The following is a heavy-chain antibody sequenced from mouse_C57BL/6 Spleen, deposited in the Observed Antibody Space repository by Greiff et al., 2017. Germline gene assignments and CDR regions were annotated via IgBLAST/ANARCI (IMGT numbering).Heavy chain of an antibody. V-gene: IGHV10-3*01. CDR3: VRGEYYGSSYDYYAMDY. Sequence: EVQRVESGGGLVQPKGSLKLSCAASGFTFNTYAMHWVRQAPGKGLEWVARIRSKSSNYATYYADSVKDRFTISRDDSQSMLYLQMNNLKTEDTAMYYCVRGEYYGSSYDYYAMDYWGQGTSVTVSS. CDR2: IRSKSSNYAT. D-gene: IGHD1-1*01. CDR1: GFTFNTYA. J-gene: IGHJ4*01.